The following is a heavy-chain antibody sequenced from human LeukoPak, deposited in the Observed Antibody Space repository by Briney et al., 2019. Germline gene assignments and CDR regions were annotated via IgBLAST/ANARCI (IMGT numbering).Heavy chain of an antibody. J-gene: IGHJ4*02. Sequence: GGSLRLSCAASGFTFNSYSMNWVRQAPGKGLEWVSYISGSTSTIYYADSVKGRFTISRDNGKNSLYLQMSSLRDEDTAVYYCARGINYFDYWGQGTLVTVSS. CDR2: ISGSTSTI. V-gene: IGHV3-48*02. CDR1: GFTFNSYS. CDR3: ARGINYFDY.